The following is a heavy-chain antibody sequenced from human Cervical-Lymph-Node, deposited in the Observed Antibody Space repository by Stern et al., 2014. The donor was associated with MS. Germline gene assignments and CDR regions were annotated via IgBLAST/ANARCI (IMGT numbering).Heavy chain of an antibody. D-gene: IGHD3-10*01. J-gene: IGHJ4*02. CDR3: ARDFRRITMVRGALGY. V-gene: IGHV3-33*01. CDR1: GFTFSSYG. Sequence: DQLVESGGGVVQPGRSLRLSCAASGFTFSSYGMHWVRQAPGKGLEWVAVIWYDGSNKYYADSVKGRFTISRDNSKNTLYLQMNSLRAEDTAVYYCARDFRRITMVRGALGYWGQGTLVTVSS. CDR2: IWYDGSNK.